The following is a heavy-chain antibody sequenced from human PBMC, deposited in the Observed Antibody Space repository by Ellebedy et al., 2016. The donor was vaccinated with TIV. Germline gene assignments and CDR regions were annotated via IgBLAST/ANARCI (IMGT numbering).Heavy chain of an antibody. Sequence: SETLSLXXTVSGGSITSGAYYWSWMRQHPGKGLEWIGYTYHSGSTYYNPSLKSRPTISVDTSKNQFYLKLTSVTAADTAVYYCARDGSPHCSGGSCYVYWGQGTLVTVSS. D-gene: IGHD2-15*01. CDR2: TYHSGST. CDR1: GGSITSGAYY. J-gene: IGHJ4*02. CDR3: ARDGSPHCSGGSCYVY. V-gene: IGHV4-31*03.